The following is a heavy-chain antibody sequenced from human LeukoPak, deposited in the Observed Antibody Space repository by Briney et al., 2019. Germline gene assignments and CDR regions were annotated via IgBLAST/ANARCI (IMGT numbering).Heavy chain of an antibody. V-gene: IGHV3-7*01. J-gene: IGHJ6*03. CDR3: ARRSTVTPYDFYYMDV. CDR2: IKQDGSEK. D-gene: IGHD4-17*01. CDR1: AFTFSSYW. Sequence: PGGSLRLSCAASAFTFSSYWMTWVRQAPGKGLGWGANIKQDGSEKSYVDTVKGRFTISRNNANNLLYLQMDSLRAEDSAVYYCARRSTVTPYDFYYMDVWGKGTTVTVSS.